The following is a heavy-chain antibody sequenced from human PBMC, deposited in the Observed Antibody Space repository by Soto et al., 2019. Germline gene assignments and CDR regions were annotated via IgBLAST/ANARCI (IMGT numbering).Heavy chain of an antibody. V-gene: IGHV4-34*01. CDR1: GGSFSGYY. CDR3: ARVRGYCSSTGCYDASRFDP. J-gene: IGHJ5*02. Sequence: PSETLSLTCAVYGGSFSGYYWSWIRKPPGKGLEWIGEINHSGSTNYNPSLKSRVTISVDTSKNQFSLKLSSVTAADTAVYYCARVRGYCSSTGCYDASRFDPWGQGTLVTVSS. CDR2: INHSGST. D-gene: IGHD2-2*01.